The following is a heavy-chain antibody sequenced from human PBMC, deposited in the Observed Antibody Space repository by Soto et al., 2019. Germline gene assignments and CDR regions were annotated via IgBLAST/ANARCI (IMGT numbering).Heavy chain of an antibody. V-gene: IGHV3-11*06. D-gene: IGHD4-4*01. J-gene: IGHJ4*02. CDR2: ISSSSSYT. Sequence: GSLRVSCAAXGFTFSDYYMSWIRQAPGKGLEWVSYISSSSSYTNYADSVKGRFTTSRDNAKNSLYLQMNSLRAEDTAVYYCARVRDYTADYWGQGTLVTVSS. CDR1: GFTFSDYY. CDR3: ARVRDYTADY.